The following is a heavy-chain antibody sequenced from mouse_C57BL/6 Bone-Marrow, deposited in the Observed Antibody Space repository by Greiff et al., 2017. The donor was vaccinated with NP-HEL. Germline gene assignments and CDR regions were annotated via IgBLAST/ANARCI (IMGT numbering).Heavy chain of an antibody. CDR3: ARWGGGTLYFDV. CDR2: IYPRSGNT. J-gene: IGHJ1*03. CDR1: GYTFTSYG. Sequence: VQLQQSGAELARPGASVKLSCKASGYTFTSYGISWVKQRTGQGLEWIGEIYPRSGNTYYNEKFKGKATLTADKSSSTAYMELRSLTSEDSAVYFCARWGGGTLYFDVWGTGTTVTVSS. V-gene: IGHV1-81*01. D-gene: IGHD5-1*01.